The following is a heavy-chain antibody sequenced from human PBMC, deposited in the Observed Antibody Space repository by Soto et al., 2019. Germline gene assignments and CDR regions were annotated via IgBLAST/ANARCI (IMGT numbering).Heavy chain of an antibody. Sequence: PGGSLRLSCAASGFTFSSYGMHWVRQAPGKGLEWVAVISYDGSNKYYADSVKGRFTISRDNSKNTLYLQMNSLRAEDTAVYYSEMPSTSWENIDYWGQGTLVTVSS. CDR1: GFTFSSYG. J-gene: IGHJ4*01. CDR2: ISYDGSNK. CDR3: EMPSTSWENIDY. V-gene: IGHV3-30*03. D-gene: IGHD6-19*01.